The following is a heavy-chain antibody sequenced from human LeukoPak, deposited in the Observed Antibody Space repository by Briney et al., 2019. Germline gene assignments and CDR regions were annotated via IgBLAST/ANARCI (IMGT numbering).Heavy chain of an antibody. CDR1: GGSISSSNW. V-gene: IGHV4-4*02. D-gene: IGHD6-19*01. CDR2: IYHSGST. CDR3: AGWGKQWLVLGDWFDP. J-gene: IGHJ5*02. Sequence: PSGTLSLTCAVSGGSISSSNWWSWVRQPPGKGLEWIGEIYHSGSTNYNPSLKSRVTISVDKSKNQFSLKLSSVTAVDTAVYYCAGWGKQWLVLGDWFDPWGQGTLVTVSS.